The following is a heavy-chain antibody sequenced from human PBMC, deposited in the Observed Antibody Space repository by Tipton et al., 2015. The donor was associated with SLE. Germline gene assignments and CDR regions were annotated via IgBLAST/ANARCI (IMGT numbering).Heavy chain of an antibody. J-gene: IGHJ6*02. Sequence: TLSLTCTVSGYSISSGYYWGWIRQPPGKGLEWIGSIYPSGSTYYNPSLKSRFTISVDTSKNHFSLKLSSVTAADTAVYYCARDLDCSSTSCSDMDVWGQGTSVTVSS. V-gene: IGHV4-38-2*02. CDR1: GYSISSGYY. CDR2: IYPSGST. CDR3: ARDLDCSSTSCSDMDV. D-gene: IGHD2-2*01.